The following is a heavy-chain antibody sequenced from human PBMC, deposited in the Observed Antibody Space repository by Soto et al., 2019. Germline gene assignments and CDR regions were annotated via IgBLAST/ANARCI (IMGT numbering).Heavy chain of an antibody. CDR2: IDPSDSYT. Sequence: GESLKISCKGSGYSFTSYWISWVRQMPGKGLEWMGRIDPSDSYTNYSPSFQGHVTISADKSISTAYLQWSSLKASDTAMYYCARSDYGAYCGGDCYANQAYYGMVVWGPATTVTVSS. CDR1: GYSFTSYW. V-gene: IGHV5-10-1*01. D-gene: IGHD2-21*02. J-gene: IGHJ6*02. CDR3: ARSDYGAYCGGDCYANQAYYGMVV.